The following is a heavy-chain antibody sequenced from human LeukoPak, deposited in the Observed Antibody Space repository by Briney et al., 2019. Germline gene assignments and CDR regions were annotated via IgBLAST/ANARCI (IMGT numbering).Heavy chain of an antibody. V-gene: IGHV4-59*08. Sequence: SETLSLTCTVSRGSISSYYWSWIRQPPGKGLEWIGYIYYSGSTNYNPSLKSRVTISGDTSKNQFSLRLSSVTAADTAVYYCARASYSYDINGWVPFDYWGQGTLVTVSS. J-gene: IGHJ4*02. CDR1: RGSISSYY. CDR3: ARASYSYDINGWVPFDY. D-gene: IGHD3-22*01. CDR2: IYYSGST.